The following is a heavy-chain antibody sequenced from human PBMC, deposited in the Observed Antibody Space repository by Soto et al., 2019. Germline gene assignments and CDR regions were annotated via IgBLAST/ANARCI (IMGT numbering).Heavy chain of an antibody. Sequence: QVQVVQSGAEVKKPGASVRVSCKTSGYTFTDYDINWVRQATGQGLEWMGWVSPDHGNAGYAQQFQGRVTMTSDTSTSTVYMELSNLRSEDTAAYFCEVTPGYWGQGTMVTVSS. CDR3: EVTPGY. J-gene: IGHJ4*02. CDR1: GYTFTDYD. V-gene: IGHV1-8*01. CDR2: VSPDHGNA. D-gene: IGHD2-21*02.